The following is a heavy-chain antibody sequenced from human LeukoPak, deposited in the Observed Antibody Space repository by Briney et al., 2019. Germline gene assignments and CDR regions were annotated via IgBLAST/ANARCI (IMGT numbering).Heavy chain of an antibody. Sequence: GGSLRLSCAASGFTFSDYYMSWIRQAPGKGLEWVSYISSSGSTIYYADSVKGRFTISRDNAKNSLYLQMNSLRAEDTAAYYCARDATWRDSSGYYYPTYYFDYWGQGTLVTVSS. D-gene: IGHD3-22*01. CDR1: GFTFSDYY. CDR3: ARDATWRDSSGYYYPTYYFDY. J-gene: IGHJ4*02. V-gene: IGHV3-11*04. CDR2: ISSSGSTI.